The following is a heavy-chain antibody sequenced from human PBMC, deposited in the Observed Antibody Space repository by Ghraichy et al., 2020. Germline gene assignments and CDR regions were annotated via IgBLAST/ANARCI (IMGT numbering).Heavy chain of an antibody. V-gene: IGHV4-59*01. Sequence: SETLSLTCTVSGGSISSYYWSWIRQPPGKGLEWMGYIYNSGSTNYNPSLKSRVTISVDTSKNQFSLKLSSVTAADTAMYYCTRDRGQQGWFDPWGQGTLVTVS. CDR1: GGSISSYY. CDR3: TRDRGQQGWFDP. J-gene: IGHJ5*02. CDR2: IYNSGST. D-gene: IGHD1-26*01.